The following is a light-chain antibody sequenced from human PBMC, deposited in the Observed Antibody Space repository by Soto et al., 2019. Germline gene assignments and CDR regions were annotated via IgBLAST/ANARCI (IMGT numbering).Light chain of an antibody. CDR3: QQYEASFQYT. J-gene: IGKJ2*01. Sequence: DIQMTQSPSTLYASVGDRVTITCRASQTINNNLAWYQKKPGTAPKLLIYDGYTLESGVPSRFSGSGSVTEFTRTIGSLQPYDYYNSCGQQYEASFQYTFGQRTILDIK. CDR1: QTINNN. V-gene: IGKV1-5*01. CDR2: DGY.